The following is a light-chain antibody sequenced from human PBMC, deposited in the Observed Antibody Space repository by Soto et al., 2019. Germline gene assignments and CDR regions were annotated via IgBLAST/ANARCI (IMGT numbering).Light chain of an antibody. CDR1: SSDVDGYNY. V-gene: IGLV2-14*03. Sequence: QSVLTQPASVSGSSGQSITISCTGTSSDVDGYNYVSWYQHHPGKAPKLMIFDVSNRPSGVSNRFSGSKSGNTASLTISGLQPEDEADYYCSSYTTSNTRQIVFGTGTKVPVI. J-gene: IGLJ1*01. CDR3: SSYTTSNTRQIV. CDR2: DVS.